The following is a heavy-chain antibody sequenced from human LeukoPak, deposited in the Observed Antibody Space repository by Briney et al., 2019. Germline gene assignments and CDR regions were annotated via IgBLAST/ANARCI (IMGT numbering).Heavy chain of an antibody. D-gene: IGHD3-10*01. V-gene: IGHV3-15*01. Sequence: GGSLRLSCAASGFTFSNAWISWVRQVPGKGLEWVGRIKSKTDGGTTDYAAPVKGRFIISRDDSKNTLYLQMNSLKTEDTAVYYCTTETYYYGSGSPTNPYYFDYWGQGTLVTVSS. CDR1: GFTFSNAW. CDR2: IKSKTDGGTT. CDR3: TTETYYYGSGSPTNPYYFDY. J-gene: IGHJ4*02.